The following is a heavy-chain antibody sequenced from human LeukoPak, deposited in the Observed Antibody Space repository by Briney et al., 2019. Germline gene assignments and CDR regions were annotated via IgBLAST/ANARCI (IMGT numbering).Heavy chain of an antibody. CDR3: TRALRTRITIFGVVGYYFDY. D-gene: IGHD3-3*01. CDR1: GFTFGDYA. V-gene: IGHV3-49*04. J-gene: IGHJ4*02. CDR2: IRSKAYSGTA. Sequence: GGSLRLSCTTAGFTFGDYAMSWVRQAPGKGLEWVSFIRSKAYSGTADYAASVKGRFTISRDDSKSIAYLQMNSLKTEDTAVYYCTRALRTRITIFGVVGYYFDYWGQGTLVTVSS.